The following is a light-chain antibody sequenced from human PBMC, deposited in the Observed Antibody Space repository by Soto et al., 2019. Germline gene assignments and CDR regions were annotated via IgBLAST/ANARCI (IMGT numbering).Light chain of an antibody. CDR1: QGISKY. V-gene: IGKV1-27*01. CDR3: QKYDSAPFT. Sequence: DIQMTQSPSSLSASVGDRVTISCRASQGISKYLAWYQQKPGKVPKLLLFAASTLYSGVPSRFSGSGYGTDFTLTISGLQPEDVATYYCQKYDSAPFTFGPGTKVDIK. CDR2: AAS. J-gene: IGKJ3*01.